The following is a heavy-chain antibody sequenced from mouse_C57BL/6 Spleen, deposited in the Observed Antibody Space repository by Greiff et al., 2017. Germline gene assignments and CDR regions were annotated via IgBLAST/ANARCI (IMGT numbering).Heavy chain of an antibody. V-gene: IGHV1-59*01. J-gene: IGHJ2*01. CDR2: IDPSDSYT. Sequence: QVQLQQPGAELVRPGTSVKLSCKASGYTFTSSWMHWVKQRPGQGLGWIGVIDPSDSYTNYNQKFKGKATLTVDTSSSTAYMQLSRLTSEDSAVYYCARRDGIYYDYGGEYYFDYWGQGTTLTVSS. CDR3: ARRDGIYYDYGGEYYFDY. CDR1: GYTFTSSW. D-gene: IGHD2-4*01.